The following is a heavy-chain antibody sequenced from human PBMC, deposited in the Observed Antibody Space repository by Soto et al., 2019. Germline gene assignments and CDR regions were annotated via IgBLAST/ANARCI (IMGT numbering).Heavy chain of an antibody. CDR3: ARKIEYSSSPLDY. Sequence: PGGSLRLSCAASGFTFSSYAMSWVRQAPGKGLEWVSAISGSGGSTYYADSVKGRFTISRDNSKNTLYLQMNSLRAEDTAVYYWARKIEYSSSPLDYWGQGTRVTVAS. J-gene: IGHJ4*02. V-gene: IGHV3-23*01. D-gene: IGHD6-6*01. CDR2: ISGSGGST. CDR1: GFTFSSYA.